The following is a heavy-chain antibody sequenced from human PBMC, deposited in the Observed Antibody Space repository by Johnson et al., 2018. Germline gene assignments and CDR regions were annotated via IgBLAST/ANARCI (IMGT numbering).Heavy chain of an antibody. D-gene: IGHD2-8*01. CDR1: GGSISSYY. CDR3: ARVGVGAPTYYYGMDV. V-gene: IGHV4-59*10. CDR2: IYTSGST. J-gene: IGHJ6*02. Sequence: QVQLQQWGAGLLKXSETLSLTCAVYGGSISSYYWSWIRQPAGKGLEWIGRIYTSGSTNYNPSLKSRVTMSVDTSKNQFSLKLSSVTAADTAVYYCARVGVGAPTYYYGMDVWGQGTTVTVSS.